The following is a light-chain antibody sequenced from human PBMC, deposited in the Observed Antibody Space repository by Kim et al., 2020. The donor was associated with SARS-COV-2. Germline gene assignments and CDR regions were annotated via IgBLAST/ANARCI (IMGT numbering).Light chain of an antibody. Sequence: NFMLTQPHSVSESPGKTVTISCTGSSGSIASNYVQWYQQRPGSAPTTVIYEDNQRPSGVPDRFSGSIDSSSNSASLTISGLETEDEADYYCQSYDSSNHVVFGGGTQLTVL. CDR2: EDN. CDR3: QSYDSSNHVV. CDR1: SGSIASNY. V-gene: IGLV6-57*02. J-gene: IGLJ2*01.